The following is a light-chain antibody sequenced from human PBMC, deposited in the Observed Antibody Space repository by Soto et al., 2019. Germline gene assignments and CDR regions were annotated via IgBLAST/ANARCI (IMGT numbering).Light chain of an antibody. V-gene: IGKV3-15*01. Sequence: EIVMTQSPATLSVSPGERATLSCRASQSVSSNLAWYQQKPGQAPRLLIYGASTRATGIPARFSGSGSGTEFTLTISSLQSEDFEVYYCLHYYHWPPWTVGQGTKVEIK. CDR3: LHYYHWPPWT. CDR2: GAS. J-gene: IGKJ1*01. CDR1: QSVSSN.